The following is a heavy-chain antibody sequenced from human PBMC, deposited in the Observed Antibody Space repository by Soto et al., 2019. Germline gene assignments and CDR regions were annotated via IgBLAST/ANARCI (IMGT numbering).Heavy chain of an antibody. CDR2: ISGSGGST. D-gene: IGHD2-15*01. J-gene: IGHJ4*02. V-gene: IGHV3-23*01. CDR3: AKDRKGYSPQRLFGY. Sequence: GGSLRLSCAASGFTFSSYAMSWVRQSPGKGLEWVSAISGSGGSTYYADSVKGRFTISRDNSKNTLYLQMNSLRAGDTAVYYCAKDRKGYSPQRLFGYWGQGTLVTVSS. CDR1: GFTFSSYA.